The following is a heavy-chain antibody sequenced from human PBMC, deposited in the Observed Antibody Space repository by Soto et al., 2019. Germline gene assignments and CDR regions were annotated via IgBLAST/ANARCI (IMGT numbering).Heavy chain of an antibody. J-gene: IGHJ4*02. D-gene: IGHD6-19*01. CDR3: ATTHRAGWSTH. V-gene: IGHV1-18*01. CDR2: ISAYNTNA. CDR1: GYTFTNYG. Sequence: QVQLVQSGAEVKKPGASVKVSCKASGYTFTNYGIVWVRQAPGQGLVWMGWISAYNTNADYAQMFQGRVTMTADTATSTAYMELWSLRSDDTAVYYCATTHRAGWSTHLGQGPLVTVSS.